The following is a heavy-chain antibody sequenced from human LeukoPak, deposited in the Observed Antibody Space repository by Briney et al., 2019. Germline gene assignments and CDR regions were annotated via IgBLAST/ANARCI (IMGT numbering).Heavy chain of an antibody. CDR1: GGTFSSYA. CDR3: ARDRRDQLLLRWFDP. CDR2: IIPIFGTA. D-gene: IGHD2-2*01. J-gene: IGHJ5*02. V-gene: IGHV1-69*13. Sequence: SVKVSCKASGGTFSSYAISWVRQAPGQGLEWMGGIIPIFGTANYAQKFQGRVTITADESTSTAYMELSSLRSEDTAVYYCARDRRDQLLLRWFDPWGQGTLVTVSS.